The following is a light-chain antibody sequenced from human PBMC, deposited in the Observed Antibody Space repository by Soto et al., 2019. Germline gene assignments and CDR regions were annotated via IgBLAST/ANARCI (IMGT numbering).Light chain of an antibody. V-gene: IGKV3-11*01. CDR3: QHRSNWLGT. Sequence: EIVLTQSPATLSLSPGERATLSCRASQSVGSFLAWYQQKSGQAPRLLIYDASNRAPGIPARFSGSGSGTDYTLTISSLEPEDFAVYYSQHRSNWLGTFGPGTTFDIK. CDR1: QSVGSF. CDR2: DAS. J-gene: IGKJ3*01.